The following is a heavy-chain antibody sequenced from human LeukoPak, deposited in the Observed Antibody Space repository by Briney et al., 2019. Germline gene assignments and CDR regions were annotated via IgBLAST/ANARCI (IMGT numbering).Heavy chain of an antibody. CDR3: ARTSQKYSYGSHYFDY. V-gene: IGHV4-38-2*02. D-gene: IGHD5-18*01. CDR1: GYSISSDYY. Sequence: PSETLSLTRTVSGYSISSDYYWGWIRQPPGKGLEWIGSIYHTGTTYYNPSLKSRVTISVDTSKNQFSLKLSSVTAADTAVYYCARTSQKYSYGSHYFDYWGQGTLVTVSS. CDR2: IYHTGTT. J-gene: IGHJ4*02.